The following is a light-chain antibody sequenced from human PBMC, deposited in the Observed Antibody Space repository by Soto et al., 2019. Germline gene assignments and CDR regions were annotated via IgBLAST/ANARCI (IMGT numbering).Light chain of an antibody. CDR2: AAS. CDR3: QQYNIYPLT. Sequence: DVQMTQSPSSLSASVGDRVTITCRASQDINSYLAWYQQKPGNAPKSLIYAASSLQTGVTSRFSGSESGTDFTLTISNLQPEDSATYYCQQYNIYPLTFGGGTQVEIK. J-gene: IGKJ4*01. CDR1: QDINSY. V-gene: IGKV1D-16*01.